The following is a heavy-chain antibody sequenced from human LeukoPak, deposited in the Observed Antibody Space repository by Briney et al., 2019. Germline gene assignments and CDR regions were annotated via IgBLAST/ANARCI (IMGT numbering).Heavy chain of an antibody. CDR1: GGSISSYY. CDR3: ARGDYSSGYYYYFDY. V-gene: IGHV4-59*01. D-gene: IGHD3-22*01. CDR2: IYYSGST. Sequence: SETLSLTCTVSGGSISSYYWSWLRQPPGKGLEWSGYIYYSGSTNYNPSLKSRVTISVDTSKNQSSLKLNSVTAADTAVYYCARGDYSSGYYYYFDYWGQGTLGTVSS. J-gene: IGHJ4*02.